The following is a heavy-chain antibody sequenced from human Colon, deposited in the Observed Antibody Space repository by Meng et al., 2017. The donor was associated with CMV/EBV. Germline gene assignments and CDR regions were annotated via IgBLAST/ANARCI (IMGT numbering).Heavy chain of an antibody. CDR2: IYYSGST. CDR3: ARDQPITIFGVVIGWFDP. D-gene: IGHD3-3*01. J-gene: IGHJ5*02. Sequence: SETLSLTCTVSGGSISSGDYYWSWIRQPPGKGLEWIGYIYYSGSTYYNPSLKSRVTISVDTSKNQFSLKLSSVTAADTAVYYCARDQPITIFGVVIGWFDPWGQGTLVTVSS. V-gene: IGHV4-30-4*08. CDR1: GGSISSGDYY.